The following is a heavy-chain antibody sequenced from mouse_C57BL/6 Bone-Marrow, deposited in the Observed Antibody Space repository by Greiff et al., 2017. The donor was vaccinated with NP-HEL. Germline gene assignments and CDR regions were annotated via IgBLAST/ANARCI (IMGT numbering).Heavy chain of an antibody. J-gene: IGHJ3*01. CDR3: ASDGYYGPWFAY. Sequence: VQLQQSGPELVKPGASVKISCKASGYAFSSSWMNWVKQRPGKGLEWIGRIYPGDGDTNYNGKFKGKATLTADKSSSTAYMQLSSLTSEDSAVYFCASDGYYGPWFAYWGQGTLVTFSA. D-gene: IGHD2-3*01. CDR1: GYAFSSSW. CDR2: IYPGDGDT. V-gene: IGHV1-82*01.